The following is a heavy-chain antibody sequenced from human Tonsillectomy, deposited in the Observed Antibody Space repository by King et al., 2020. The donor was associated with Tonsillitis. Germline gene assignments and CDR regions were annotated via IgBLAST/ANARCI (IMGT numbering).Heavy chain of an antibody. V-gene: IGHV4-59*01. CDR2: IHYSGST. J-gene: IGHJ4*02. Sequence: VQLQESGPGLVKPSETLSLTCTVSGGSISSYYWSWIRQPPGKGLEWIGYIHYSGSTNYNPSLKSRVTISVDTSKNQFSLRLSSVTAGDTAVYYCPRASAYFDYWGRGTLLTVAS. CDR1: GGSISSYY. CDR3: PRASAYFDY.